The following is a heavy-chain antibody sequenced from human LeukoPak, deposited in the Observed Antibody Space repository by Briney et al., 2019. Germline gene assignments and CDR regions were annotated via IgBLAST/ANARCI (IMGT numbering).Heavy chain of an antibody. J-gene: IGHJ4*02. Sequence: GGSLRLSCAASGFTFRSYGMYWVRRAPGKGLEWVAVISYDGNTKYYVDSVKGRFTISRDNSKNTMYVQMNSLRPEDTAVYYCAKDKSESGVWGPTDYWGQGTLVTVSS. CDR1: GFTFRSYG. CDR3: AKDKSESGVWGPTDY. CDR2: ISYDGNTK. D-gene: IGHD3-10*01. V-gene: IGHV3-30*18.